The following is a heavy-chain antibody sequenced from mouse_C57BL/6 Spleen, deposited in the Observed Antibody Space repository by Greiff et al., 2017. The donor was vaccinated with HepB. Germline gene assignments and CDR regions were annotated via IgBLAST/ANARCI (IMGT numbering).Heavy chain of an antibody. J-gene: IGHJ1*03. V-gene: IGHV1-22*01. CDR2: INPNNGGT. CDR1: GYTFTDYN. D-gene: IGHD1-1*01. Sequence: EVQLQQSGPELVKPGASVKMSCKASGYTFTDYNMHWVKQSHGKSLEWIGYINPNNGGTSYNQKFKGKATLTVNKSSSTAYMELRSLTSEDSAVYYCACYGSSYVDFDVWGTGTTVTVSS. CDR3: ACYGSSYVDFDV.